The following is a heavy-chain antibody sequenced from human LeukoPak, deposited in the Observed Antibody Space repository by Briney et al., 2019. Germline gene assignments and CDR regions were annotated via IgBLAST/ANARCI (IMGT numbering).Heavy chain of an antibody. D-gene: IGHD3-9*01. V-gene: IGHV1-18*01. CDR1: GYTFTSYG. Sequence: GASVKVSCKASGYTFTSYGISWVRQAPGQGLEWMGWISAYNGNTNYAQKLQGRVTMTTDTSTSAAYMELRSLRSDDTAVYYCARVRSVLRYFDWLDTDASYYSGLDYWGQGTLVTVSS. CDR2: ISAYNGNT. J-gene: IGHJ4*02. CDR3: ARVRSVLRYFDWLDTDASYYSGLDY.